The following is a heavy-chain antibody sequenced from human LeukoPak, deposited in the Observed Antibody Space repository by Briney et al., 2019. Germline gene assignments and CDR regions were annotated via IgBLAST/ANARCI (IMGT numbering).Heavy chain of an antibody. V-gene: IGHV4-39*01. D-gene: IGHD6-13*01. J-gene: IGHJ4*02. CDR1: GGSISSGSYY. Sequence: SETLSLTCTVSGGSISSGSYYWGWIRQPPGKGLEWIGSIYYSGSTYYNPSLKSRVTISVDTSKNQFSLKLSSVTAADTAVYYCARHPAPGIAAAGRYAFDYWGQGTLVTVSS. CDR3: ARHPAPGIAAAGRYAFDY. CDR2: IYYSGST.